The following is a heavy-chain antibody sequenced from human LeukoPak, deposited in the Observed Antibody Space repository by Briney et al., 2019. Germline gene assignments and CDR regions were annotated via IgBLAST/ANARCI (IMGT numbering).Heavy chain of an antibody. Sequence: GGSLRLSCAASGFTFSSYGMHWVRQAPGKGLEWVAVISYDGSNKYYADSVKGRFTISRDNAKNSLYMQVNSLRAEDTALYYCARDLDWGAFDAWGQGTLVTVSS. J-gene: IGHJ5*02. V-gene: IGHV3-30*03. CDR3: ARDLDWGAFDA. D-gene: IGHD3-9*01. CDR1: GFTFSSYG. CDR2: ISYDGSNK.